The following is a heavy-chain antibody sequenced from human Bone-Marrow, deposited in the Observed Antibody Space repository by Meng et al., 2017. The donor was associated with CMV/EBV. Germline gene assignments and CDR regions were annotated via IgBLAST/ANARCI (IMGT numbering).Heavy chain of an antibody. D-gene: IGHD4-17*01. J-gene: IGHJ6*02. CDR1: GFTFSSCA. V-gene: IGHV3-23*01. CDR3: AKVLYGDYAHYYYYGMDV. CDR2: ISGSGGST. Sequence: GGSLRLSCAASGFTFSSCAMSWVRQAPGKGLEWVSAISGSGGSTYYADSVKGRFTISRDNSKNTLYLQMNSLRAEDTAVYYCAKVLYGDYAHYYYYGMDVWGQGTTVTFYS.